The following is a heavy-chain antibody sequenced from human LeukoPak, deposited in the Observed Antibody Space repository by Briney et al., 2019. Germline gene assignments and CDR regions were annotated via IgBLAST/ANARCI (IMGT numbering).Heavy chain of an antibody. Sequence: GGSLRLSCAASGFTFSSYWMSWVRQAPGKGLEWVASIKQDGSEKYYVDSVKGRFTISRDNAKNSLYLQMNSLRAEDTAVYYCAREHPYNYDYVWGSYRYYFDYWGQGTLVTVSS. J-gene: IGHJ4*02. CDR1: GFTFSSYW. CDR3: AREHPYNYDYVWGSYRYYFDY. V-gene: IGHV3-7*01. CDR2: IKQDGSEK. D-gene: IGHD3-16*02.